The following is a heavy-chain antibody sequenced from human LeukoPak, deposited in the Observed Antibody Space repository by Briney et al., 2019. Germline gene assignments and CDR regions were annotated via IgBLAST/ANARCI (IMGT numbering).Heavy chain of an antibody. D-gene: IGHD1-26*01. CDR1: GFTFSTYA. V-gene: IGHV3-23*01. CDR3: AKPGSADSQGGYLDY. Sequence: GGSLRLSCTASGFTFSTYAMNWVRQAPGKGLEWVSSITGNGGGTKYADSVKGRFTISRDNSKNTVYLQMNSLRAEDTAVYYCAKPGSADSQGGYLDYWGQGTLVTVSS. CDR2: ITGNGGGT. J-gene: IGHJ4*02.